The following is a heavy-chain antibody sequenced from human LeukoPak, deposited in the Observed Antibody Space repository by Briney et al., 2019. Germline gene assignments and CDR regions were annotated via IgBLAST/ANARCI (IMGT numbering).Heavy chain of an antibody. J-gene: IGHJ5*02. CDR3: ARDRGIAVAPPFWFDP. CDR2: IIPIFGTA. Sequence: GASVKVSCKASGGTFSSYAISWVRQAPGQGLEWVGGIIPIFGTANYAQKFQGRVTITADKSTSTAYMELSSLRSEDTAVYYCARDRGIAVAPPFWFDPWGQGTLVTVSS. D-gene: IGHD6-19*01. V-gene: IGHV1-69*06. CDR1: GGTFSSYA.